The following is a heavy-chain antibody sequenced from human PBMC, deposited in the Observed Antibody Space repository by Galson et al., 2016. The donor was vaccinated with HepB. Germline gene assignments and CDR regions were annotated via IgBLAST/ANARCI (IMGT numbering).Heavy chain of an antibody. Sequence: SRRLSCAASGFTFSQRGMHWVRQAPGKGLEWVAADSMDGRRKFYADSVKGRFTISRDNSNNMLFLQMSSLRVDDTAVYYCAKRHEYCPPVGCSVDSWGQGTLVSVSS. CDR3: AKRHEYCPPVGCSVDS. CDR1: GFTFSQRG. V-gene: IGHV3-30*18. CDR2: DSMDGRRK. J-gene: IGHJ4*02. D-gene: IGHD2/OR15-2a*01.